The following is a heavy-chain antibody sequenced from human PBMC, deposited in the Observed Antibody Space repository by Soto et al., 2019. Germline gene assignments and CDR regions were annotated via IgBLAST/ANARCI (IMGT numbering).Heavy chain of an antibody. D-gene: IGHD4-17*01. Sequence: EASVKVSCKTSGYSFTDYKLHWVRQAPGQGLEWMGWVGPNGGGSNSAQKFQGSVTMTWDTSITTAYLDLTRLTTNDTATYFCATWVDYGDFEGFDFWGQGTLVTVSS. CDR3: ATWVDYGDFEGFDF. V-gene: IGHV1-2*04. CDR1: GYSFTDYK. CDR2: VGPNGGGS. J-gene: IGHJ4*02.